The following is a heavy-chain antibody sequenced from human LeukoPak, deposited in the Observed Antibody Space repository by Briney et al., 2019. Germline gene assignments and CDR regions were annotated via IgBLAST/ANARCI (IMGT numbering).Heavy chain of an antibody. CDR2: ISSSGTTI. CDR3: ARDYGGSSPFDY. D-gene: IGHD4-23*01. CDR1: RFTFSSYA. J-gene: IGHJ4*02. Sequence: GGSLRLSCAASRFTFSSYAMSWVRQAPGKGLEWVSYISSSGTTIYYADSVKGRFTISRDNAKNSLYLQMNSLRAEDTAVYYCARDYGGSSPFDYWGQGTLVTVSS. V-gene: IGHV3-48*03.